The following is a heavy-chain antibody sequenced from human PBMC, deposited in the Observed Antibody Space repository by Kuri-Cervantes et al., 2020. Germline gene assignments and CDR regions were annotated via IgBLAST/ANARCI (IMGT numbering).Heavy chain of an antibody. CDR3: ARSKSEVTHAGY. D-gene: IGHD1-14*01. J-gene: IGHJ4*02. Sequence: GGSLRLSCAASGFTFSSYSMNWVRQAPGKGLEWVSGISWNSGSIGYADSVKGRFTISRDNAKNSLYLQMNSLRAEDTALYYCARSKSEVTHAGYWGQGTLVTVSS. CDR1: GFTFSSYS. V-gene: IGHV3-9*01. CDR2: ISWNSGSI.